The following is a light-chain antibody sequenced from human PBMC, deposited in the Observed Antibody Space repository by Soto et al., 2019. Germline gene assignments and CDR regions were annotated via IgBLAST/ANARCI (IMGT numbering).Light chain of an antibody. CDR2: DAS. V-gene: IGKV3-11*01. Sequence: EIVLTQSPATLSLSPGGRATLSCRASQSISSYLAWYQQKPGQAPRLLFYDASIRAAGIPARFSGSGSGTDFTLTISSLEPEDLAVYYCQQRGEWPRTLVRGTKREIK. J-gene: IGKJ2*01. CDR3: QQRGEWPRT. CDR1: QSISSY.